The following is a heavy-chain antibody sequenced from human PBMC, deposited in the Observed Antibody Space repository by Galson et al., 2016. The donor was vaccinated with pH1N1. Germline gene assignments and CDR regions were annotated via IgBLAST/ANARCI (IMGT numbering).Heavy chain of an antibody. J-gene: IGHJ6*02. Sequence: SVKVSCKASGGSFAKYAVSWVRQAPGQGLEWMGRIIPIYGTPNYAQKFQDRLTITADEYTTSVYMELNSLISADTAIYYCARPGRTETTKEGFAGGYGMDVWGQGTTVTVSS. CDR2: IIPIYGTP. V-gene: IGHV1-69*13. D-gene: IGHD1-1*01. CDR1: GGSFAKYA. CDR3: ARPGRTETTKEGFAGGYGMDV.